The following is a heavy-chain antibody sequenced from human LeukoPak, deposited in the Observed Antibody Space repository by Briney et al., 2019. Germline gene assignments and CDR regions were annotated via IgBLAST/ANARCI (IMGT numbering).Heavy chain of an antibody. J-gene: IGHJ4*02. V-gene: IGHV7-4-1*02. CDR3: ARDLRRYYYGSGSYYNVGFDY. Sequence: ASVKVSCKASGYTFTSYAMNWVRQAPGQGLEWMGWINTNTGNPTYAQGFTGRFVFTLDTSVSTAYLQISSLKAEDTTVYYCARDLRRYYYGSGSYYNVGFDYWGQGTLVTVSS. CDR1: GYTFTSYA. CDR2: INTNTGNP. D-gene: IGHD3-10*01.